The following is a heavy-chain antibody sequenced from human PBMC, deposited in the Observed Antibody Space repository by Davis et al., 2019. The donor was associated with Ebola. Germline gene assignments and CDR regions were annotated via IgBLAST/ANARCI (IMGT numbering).Heavy chain of an antibody. Sequence: ASVKVSCKASGYTFTSYDINWVRQATGQGLEWMGWMNPNSGNTGYAQKFQGRVTMTRNTPISTAYMELSSLRSEDTAVYYCAKGPAYYDFWSGYHPPLLYYYYGMDVWGQGTTVTVSS. CDR1: GYTFTSYD. CDR2: MNPNSGNT. D-gene: IGHD3-3*01. V-gene: IGHV1-8*01. CDR3: AKGPAYYDFWSGYHPPLLYYYYGMDV. J-gene: IGHJ6*02.